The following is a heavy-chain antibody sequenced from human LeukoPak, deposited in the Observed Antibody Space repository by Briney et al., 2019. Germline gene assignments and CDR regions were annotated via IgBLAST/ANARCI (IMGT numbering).Heavy chain of an antibody. D-gene: IGHD3/OR15-3a*01. V-gene: IGHV3-66*01. J-gene: IGHJ6*02. Sequence: GGSLRLSCAASGFTVSSNHMSWVRQAPGKGLEWVSVIYTGGTTYYAGSVKGRFTISRDNSKNTLYLQMNSLRAEDTAVYYCARRSDWQYAMDVWGQGTTVTVSS. CDR1: GFTVSSNH. CDR2: IYTGGTT. CDR3: ARRSDWQYAMDV.